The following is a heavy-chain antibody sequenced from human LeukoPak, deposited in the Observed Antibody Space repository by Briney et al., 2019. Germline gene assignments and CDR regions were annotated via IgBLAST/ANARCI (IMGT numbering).Heavy chain of an antibody. Sequence: GGSLRLSCAASGFTVSGDYMSWVRQAPGKGQEWVSVIYADFDNTDYADSVKSRFTISRDNSKNTLYLQMNSLRVDDTATYYCARALNRHIGAFEYWGQGALVTVSS. V-gene: IGHV3-53*01. CDR2: IYADFDNT. CDR3: ARALNRHIGAFEY. D-gene: IGHD4/OR15-4a*01. J-gene: IGHJ4*02. CDR1: GFTVSGDY.